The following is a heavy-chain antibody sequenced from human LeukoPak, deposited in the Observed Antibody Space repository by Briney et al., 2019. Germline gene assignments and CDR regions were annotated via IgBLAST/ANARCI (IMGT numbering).Heavy chain of an antibody. J-gene: IGHJ3*01. V-gene: IGHV4-61*01. D-gene: IGHD2-2*01. CDR2: IYYSGRS. CDR1: GASVSSGSYY. CDR3: ARYCSSTTCSDNAFDF. Sequence: SEILSLTCAVSGASVSSGSYYWSWIRQPPGRGLEWVGYIYYSGRSNYNPSLKSRVTISADTSKNQFSLKLSSVTAADSAMYYCARYCSSTTCSDNAFDFWGQGRMVTVS.